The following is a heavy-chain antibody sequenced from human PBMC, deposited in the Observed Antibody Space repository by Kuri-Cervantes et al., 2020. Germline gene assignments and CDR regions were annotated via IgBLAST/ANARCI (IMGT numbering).Heavy chain of an antibody. CDR1: GGSVSSGSYY. CDR2: IYYSGST. J-gene: IGHJ6*03. D-gene: IGHD1-1*01. CDR3: AVLEGYYYYYMDV. Sequence: SETLSLTCTVSGGSVSSGSYYWSWIRQPPGKGLEWIGYIYYSGSTNYNPSLKSRVTISVDTSKNQFSLKLSFVTAADTAVYYCAVLEGYYYYYMDVWGKGTTVTVSS. V-gene: IGHV4-61*01.